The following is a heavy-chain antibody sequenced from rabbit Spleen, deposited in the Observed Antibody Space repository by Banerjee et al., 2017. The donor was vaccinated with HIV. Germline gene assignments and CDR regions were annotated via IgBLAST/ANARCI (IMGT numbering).Heavy chain of an antibody. Sequence: QELVESGGGLVQPGGSLKLSCKASRFDFSTYSMSWVRQAPGKGLEWIGYIVPIFGVTYYANWVNGRFTISSHNAQNTLYLQMTSLTAADMATYFCARDVGTYDYIDGVFNLWGPGTLVTVS. CDR3: ARDVGTYDYIDGVFNL. V-gene: IGHV1S7*01. D-gene: IGHD6-1*01. J-gene: IGHJ4*01. CDR2: IVPIFGVT. CDR1: RFDFSTYS.